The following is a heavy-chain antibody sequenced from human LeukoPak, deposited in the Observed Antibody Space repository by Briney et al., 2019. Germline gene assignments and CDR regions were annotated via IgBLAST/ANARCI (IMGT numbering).Heavy chain of an antibody. J-gene: IGHJ4*02. D-gene: IGHD3-3*01. CDR1: GFIFTNYF. V-gene: IGHV3-7*01. Sequence: GGSLRLSCAASGFIFTNYFMSWVRQAPGKGLEWVASIKHDGSEKYYVDSVRGRFTVSRDNTMNSLYLQMSSLRAEDTAVYYCATDRGWRTSGYYLYYFEYWGQGTLVTYSS. CDR3: ATDRGWRTSGYYLYYFEY. CDR2: IKHDGSEK.